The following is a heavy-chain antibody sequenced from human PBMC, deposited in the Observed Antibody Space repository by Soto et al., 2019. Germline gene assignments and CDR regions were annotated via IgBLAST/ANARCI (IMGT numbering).Heavy chain of an antibody. V-gene: IGHV4-31*03. CDR1: GGSISSGGYY. CDR2: IYYSGST. Sequence: SETLSLTCTVSGGSISSGGYYWSWIRQHPGKGLEWIGYIYYSGSTYYNPSLKSRVTISVDTSKNQFSLKLSSVTAADTAVYYCARVRNRGYCSSTSCSWFDPWGQGTLVTVSS. CDR3: ARVRNRGYCSSTSCSWFDP. J-gene: IGHJ5*02. D-gene: IGHD2-2*01.